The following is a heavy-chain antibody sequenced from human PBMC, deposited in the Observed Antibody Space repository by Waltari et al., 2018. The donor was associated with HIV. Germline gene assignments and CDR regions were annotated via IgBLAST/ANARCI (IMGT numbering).Heavy chain of an antibody. V-gene: IGHV3-9*01. J-gene: IGHJ5*02. CDR2: IGWNGAAT. CDR1: GFTFEDYA. CDR3: ALDTGRLVWAGPNWYDP. Sequence: VESGGALVQPGGSLRLSCEASGFTFEDYAIHWVRQLPGQGLGWVSGIGWNGAATGYASSVQGRFTIYRDNVKRSLFLQMHSLREEDTALYYCALDTGRLVWAGPNWYDPRGQGTRVTVSS. D-gene: IGHD6-13*01.